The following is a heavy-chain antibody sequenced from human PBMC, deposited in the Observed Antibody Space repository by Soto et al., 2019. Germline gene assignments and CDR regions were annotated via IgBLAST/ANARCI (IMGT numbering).Heavy chain of an antibody. CDR1: GFSLSTSGVG. V-gene: IGHV2-5*02. J-gene: IGHJ5*02. D-gene: IGHD3-3*01. Sequence: SGPTLVNPTQTLTLTCTFSGFSLSTSGVGVGWIRQPPGKALEWLALIYWDDDKRYSPSLKSRLTITKDTSKNQVVLTMTNMDPVDTATYYCAHNVVEWLLTSTSNWFDPWGQGTLVTVSS. CDR2: IYWDDDK. CDR3: AHNVVEWLLTSTSNWFDP.